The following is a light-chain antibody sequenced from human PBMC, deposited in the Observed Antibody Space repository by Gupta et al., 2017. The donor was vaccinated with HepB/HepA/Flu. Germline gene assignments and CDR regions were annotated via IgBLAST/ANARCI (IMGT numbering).Light chain of an antibody. J-gene: IGKJ1*01. V-gene: IGKV4-1*01. CDR1: KTVVSTSNNKNH. CDR2: WAS. CDR3: NQYYDTPT. Sequence: DIGLTQSPDSLAVSLGGTATINCKSNKTVVSTSNNKNHLAWYQQRPGQPPNLLIHWASTRESGVPDRFSGSGSGTDFTLTISRLQAEDVAVYYCNQYYDTPTYGQGTRVEIK.